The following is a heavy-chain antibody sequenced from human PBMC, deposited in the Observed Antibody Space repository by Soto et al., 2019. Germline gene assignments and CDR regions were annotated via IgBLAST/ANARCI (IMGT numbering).Heavy chain of an antibody. CDR1: GYTFTSYG. V-gene: IGHV1-18*01. D-gene: IGHD2-21*01. CDR3: ARTVLWSGGSSLDP. J-gene: IGHJ5*02. Sequence: QVQLVQSGAEVKKPGASVKVSCKASGYTFTSYGISWVRQAPGQGLEWMGWISAYNGNTNYAQKLQGRVTMTTDTSTGKAYLERRSLRSDDTAVYYCARTVLWSGGSSLDPWGQGTLVTVSS. CDR2: ISAYNGNT.